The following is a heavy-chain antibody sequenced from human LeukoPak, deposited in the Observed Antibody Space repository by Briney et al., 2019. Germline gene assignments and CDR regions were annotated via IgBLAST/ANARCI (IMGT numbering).Heavy chain of an antibody. V-gene: IGHV3-30*04. CDR1: RFTFSSYA. J-gene: IGHJ3*02. Sequence: PGGSLRLSCAASRFTFSSYAMHWVRQAPGKGLEWVAVISYDGSNKYYADSVKGRFTISRDNSKNTLYLQMNSLRAEDTAVYYCARDHGLYSSSWYGDAFDIWGQGTMVTVSS. D-gene: IGHD6-13*01. CDR2: ISYDGSNK. CDR3: ARDHGLYSSSWYGDAFDI.